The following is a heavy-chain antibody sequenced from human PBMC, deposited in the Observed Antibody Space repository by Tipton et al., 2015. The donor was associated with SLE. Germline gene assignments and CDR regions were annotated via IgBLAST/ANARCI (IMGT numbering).Heavy chain of an antibody. CDR1: DGSLSGYY. D-gene: IGHD3-22*01. CDR2: ISYSGST. Sequence: TLSLTCAVYDGSLSGYYWSWIRRPPGKGLEWIGYISYSGSTNYNSSLKSRLTISVDTSKNQFSLNLSSVTAADTAVYYCARDEYRYDTTGYHLLGHFDFWGQGTLVTVSS. V-gene: IGHV4-34*09. J-gene: IGHJ4*02. CDR3: ARDEYRYDTTGYHLLGHFDF.